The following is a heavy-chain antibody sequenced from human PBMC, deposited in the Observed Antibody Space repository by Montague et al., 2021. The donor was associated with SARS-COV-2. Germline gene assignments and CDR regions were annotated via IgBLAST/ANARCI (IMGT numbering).Heavy chain of an antibody. Sequence: SLRLSCAASGFTFSSYWMYWVRQAPGKGLVWVSHISSDGSRRRYXDSVKGRFTISRDNAKNTLYLQMNSLRAEDTAVYYCARDGEVVAVGYYFDSWGRGTLVTASS. CDR3: ARDGEVVAVGYYFDS. V-gene: IGHV3-74*01. CDR2: ISSDGSRR. D-gene: IGHD2-15*01. CDR1: GFTFSSYW. J-gene: IGHJ4*02.